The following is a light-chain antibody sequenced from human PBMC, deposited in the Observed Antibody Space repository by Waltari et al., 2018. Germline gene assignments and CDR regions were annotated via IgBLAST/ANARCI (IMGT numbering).Light chain of an antibody. CDR2: RNN. V-gene: IGLV10-54*04. CDR3: SAWDGNLKIYI. J-gene: IGLJ1*01. Sequence: QAGLTQPPSVSTGLNHTASPTCTGDNKHVRKEGATWLQQPQGHPPKLPSYRNNNRPPGISERFSASRSGNTASLTITGLQPEDEADYYCSAWDGNLKIYIFGPGTRVTVL. CDR1: NKHVRKEG.